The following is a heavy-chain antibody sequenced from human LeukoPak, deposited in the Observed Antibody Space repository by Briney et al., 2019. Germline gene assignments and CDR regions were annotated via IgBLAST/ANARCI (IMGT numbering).Heavy chain of an antibody. CDR3: ATTTATSGSSLY. J-gene: IGHJ4*02. CDR1: PDTFTRYG. D-gene: IGHD6-19*01. CDR2: IRAYNGDT. V-gene: IGHV1-18*01. Sequence: ASVKVSCKASPDTFTRYGITWVRQAPGQGLEWMGWIRAYNGDTNYAQKFQGRVTMTAERSTNTAYMELRGLTFDDTAVFYCATTTATSGSSLYWGQGTLVNVTS.